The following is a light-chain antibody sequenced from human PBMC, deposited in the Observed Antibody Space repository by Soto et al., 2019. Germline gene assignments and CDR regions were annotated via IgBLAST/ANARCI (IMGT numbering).Light chain of an antibody. V-gene: IGLV2-23*01. CDR1: NSAFGSANL. J-gene: IGLJ2*01. Sequence: QSVLTQPASMSGSPGQSITITCTGTNSAFGSANLVSWYQQDPGKAPKLILYEGGKRPSGISNRFSGSKSGNTASLTISGLRAEDEAEYYCCSLTGSDTVVFGGGTQLTVL. CDR2: EGG. CDR3: CSLTGSDTVV.